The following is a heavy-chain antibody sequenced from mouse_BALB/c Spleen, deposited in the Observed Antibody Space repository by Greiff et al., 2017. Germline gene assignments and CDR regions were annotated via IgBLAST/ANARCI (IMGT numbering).Heavy chain of an antibody. J-gene: IGHJ2*01. V-gene: IGHV1-5*01. CDR3: TRSLLRPYFDY. D-gene: IGHD1-2*01. CDR2: IYPGNSDT. Sequence: VQLQQSGTVLARPGASVKMFCKASGYTFTSLWMDWVKQRPGQGLEWIGAIYPGNSDTSYNQKFKGKAKLTAVTSTSTAYMELSSLTNEDSAVYYCTRSLLRPYFDYWGQGTTLTVSS. CDR1: GYTFTSLW.